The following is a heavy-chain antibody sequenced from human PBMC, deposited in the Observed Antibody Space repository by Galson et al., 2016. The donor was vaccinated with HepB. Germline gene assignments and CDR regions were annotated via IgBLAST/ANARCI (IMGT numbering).Heavy chain of an antibody. D-gene: IGHD3-3*01. V-gene: IGHV3-15*01. CDR3: IPTVSFWSGPYGIQV. CDR1: GFTFSNAW. J-gene: IGHJ6*02. CDR2: IKGKTDGGKT. Sequence: SLRLSCAASGFTFSNAWMTWVRQAPGKGLEWVGHIKGKTDGGKTEHAAPVKGRFTISRDDSKNTLYLEMNSLKIEDTAVYYWIPTVSFWSGPYGIQVWGQGTTVTVSS.